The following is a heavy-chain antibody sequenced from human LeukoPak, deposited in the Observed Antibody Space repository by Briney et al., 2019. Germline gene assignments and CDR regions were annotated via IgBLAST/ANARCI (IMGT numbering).Heavy chain of an antibody. Sequence: PGGSLRLSCAASRFTFSSYSMNWVRQAPGKGLEWVSAISGTGGITYYADSVKGRFTISRDNSKNTLYLQMNSLRAEDTAIYYCAKNGDRGAYCSGGSCYPYYYYYMDVWGEGTTVTISS. J-gene: IGHJ6*03. D-gene: IGHD2-15*01. CDR3: AKNGDRGAYCSGGSCYPYYYYYMDV. CDR1: RFTFSSYS. V-gene: IGHV3-23*01. CDR2: ISGTGGIT.